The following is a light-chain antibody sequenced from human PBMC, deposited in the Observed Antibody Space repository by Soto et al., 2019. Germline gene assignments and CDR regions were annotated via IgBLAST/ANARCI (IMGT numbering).Light chain of an antibody. Sequence: QSALTQPPSVSGSPGQSVTISCTGTSSDVGKYDRVSWYQQPPGTAPKLIIYEVTNRPSGVPVRFSGSKSGNTASLTISGLQAEDEADYYCSSYTSTSRYVFGAGTKVTVL. CDR2: EVT. CDR3: SSYTSTSRYV. CDR1: SSDVGKYDR. V-gene: IGLV2-18*02. J-gene: IGLJ1*01.